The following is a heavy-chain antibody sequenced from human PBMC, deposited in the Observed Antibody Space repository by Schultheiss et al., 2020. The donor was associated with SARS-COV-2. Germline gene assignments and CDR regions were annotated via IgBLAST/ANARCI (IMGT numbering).Heavy chain of an antibody. J-gene: IGHJ6*03. CDR1: GGSFSGYY. V-gene: IGHV4-4*08. CDR2: IYTSGST. CDR3: ARNIVVVSSGGDYYYYYYMDV. D-gene: IGHD2-2*01. Sequence: SETLSLTCAVYGGSFSGYYWSWIRQPPGKGLEWIGYIYTSGSTNYNPSLKSRVTMSVDTSKNQFSLKLSSVTAADTAVYYCARNIVVVSSGGDYYYYYYMDVWGKGTTVTVSS.